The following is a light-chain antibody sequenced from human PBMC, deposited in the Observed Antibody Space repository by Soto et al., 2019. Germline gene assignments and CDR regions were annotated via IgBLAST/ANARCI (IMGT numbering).Light chain of an antibody. V-gene: IGKV3-20*01. J-gene: IGKJ4*01. CDR2: GAS. CDR3: QQYGGSPRVS. Sequence: EIVLTQSPGALSLSPGERATLSCRASQTVSDNYLAWYQQKPGQAPRLLIYGASTRATGIPERFSGSGAGTDFTLTMSRLEPEDFAVYYCQQYGGSPRVSFGGGTKVEIK. CDR1: QTVSDNY.